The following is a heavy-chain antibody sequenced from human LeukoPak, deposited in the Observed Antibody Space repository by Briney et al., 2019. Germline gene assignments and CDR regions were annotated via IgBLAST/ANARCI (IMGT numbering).Heavy chain of an antibody. CDR2: MNPNSGNT. J-gene: IGHJ4*02. CDR1: GYTFTSYD. Sequence: ASVKVSCKASGYTFTSYDINWVRQATGQGLEWMGWMNPNSGNTGYAQKFQGRVTMTRNTSISTAYMELSSLRSEDTAVYYCARGDSSSLGFDYWGQGTLVTVSS. V-gene: IGHV1-8*01. D-gene: IGHD6-6*01. CDR3: ARGDSSSLGFDY.